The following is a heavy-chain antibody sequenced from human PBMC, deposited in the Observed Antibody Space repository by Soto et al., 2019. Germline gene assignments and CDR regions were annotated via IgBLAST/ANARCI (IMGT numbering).Heavy chain of an antibody. CDR1: GYTFTSYV. V-gene: IGHV1-18*01. Sequence: ASVKVSCKASGYTFTSYVISWVRQAPGQGLEWMGWISAYNGNTNYAQKLQGRVTMTTDTSTSTAYMELRSLRSDDTAVYYCAARWLRSGAFDSWGQGTMVTVSS. CDR3: AARWLRSGAFDS. J-gene: IGHJ3*02. CDR2: ISAYNGNT. D-gene: IGHD5-12*01.